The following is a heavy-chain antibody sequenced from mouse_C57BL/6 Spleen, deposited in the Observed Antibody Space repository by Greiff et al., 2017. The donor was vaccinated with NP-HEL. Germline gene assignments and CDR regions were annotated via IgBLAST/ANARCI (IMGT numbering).Heavy chain of an antibody. J-gene: IGHJ2*01. V-gene: IGHV1-81*01. CDR1: GYTFTSYG. CDR2: IYPRSGNT. D-gene: IGHD3-2*02. Sequence: VQLQQSGAELARPGASVKLSCKASGYTFTSYGISWVKQRTGQGLEWIGEIYPRSGNTYYNEKFKGKATLTADKSSSTAYMELRSLTSEDSAVYFCARAGAQAAHFDYWGQGTTLTVSS. CDR3: ARAGAQAAHFDY.